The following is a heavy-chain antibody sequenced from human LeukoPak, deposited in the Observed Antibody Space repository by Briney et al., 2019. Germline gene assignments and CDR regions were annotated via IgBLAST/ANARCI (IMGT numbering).Heavy chain of an antibody. CDR2: ISYDGSNK. CDR1: GFTFSTYA. V-gene: IGHV3-30-3*01. J-gene: IGHJ4*02. CDR3: AREGPLSGNYYGSRVIAY. Sequence: GGSLRLSCAASGFTFSTYAMHWVRQAPGKGLEWVTIISYDGSNKYYADSVKGRFTISRDNSKNTLYLRMNSLRVDDTVVYYCAREGPLSGNYYGSRVIAYWGQGTLVTVSS. D-gene: IGHD3-10*01.